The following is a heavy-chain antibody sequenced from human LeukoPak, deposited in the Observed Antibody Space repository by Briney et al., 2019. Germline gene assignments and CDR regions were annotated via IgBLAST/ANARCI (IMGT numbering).Heavy chain of an antibody. Sequence: ESLKISCKGSGDRFTSYWIGWVRHMPGKGLEWMGNIYPGDSDTRYSPPFQGQVTISADKSISTAYLQWSSLKASDPAMYYCARQYCSSTSCSYGMDVWGQGTTVTVSS. CDR3: ARQYCSSTSCSYGMDV. J-gene: IGHJ6*02. CDR1: GDRFTSYW. V-gene: IGHV5-51*01. CDR2: IYPGDSDT. D-gene: IGHD2-2*01.